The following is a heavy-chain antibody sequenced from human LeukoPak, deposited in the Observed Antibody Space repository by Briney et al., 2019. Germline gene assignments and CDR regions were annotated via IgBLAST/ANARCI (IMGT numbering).Heavy chain of an antibody. Sequence: GRSLRLSCAASGFSFSSYGMHWARQAPGKGLEWVAFIRYDGSNKYYADSVKGRFTISRDNSKNTLYLQMNSLRAEDTAVYYCAKDDSTIFGVVTNFDYWGQGTLVTVSS. CDR1: GFSFSSYG. D-gene: IGHD3-3*01. V-gene: IGHV3-30*02. CDR2: IRYDGSNK. J-gene: IGHJ4*02. CDR3: AKDDSTIFGVVTNFDY.